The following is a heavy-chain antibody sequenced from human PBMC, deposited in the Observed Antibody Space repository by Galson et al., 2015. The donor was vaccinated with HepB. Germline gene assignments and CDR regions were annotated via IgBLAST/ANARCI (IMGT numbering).Heavy chain of an antibody. V-gene: IGHV3-7*03. D-gene: IGHD6-13*01. CDR2: IKQDGNEN. CDR3: ARERYSRTYWYFDL. J-gene: IGHJ2*01. Sequence: SLRLSCAVSGFTFSTYWMSWVCQAPGKGLEWVANIKQDGNENYYVDSVKGRFTISRDNAKNSLYLQMNSLRAEDTAVYYCARERYSRTYWYFDLWGRGTLVTVSS. CDR1: GFTFSTYW.